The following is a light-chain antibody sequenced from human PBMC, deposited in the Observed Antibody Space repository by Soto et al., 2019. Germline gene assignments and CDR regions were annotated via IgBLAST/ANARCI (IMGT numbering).Light chain of an antibody. J-gene: IGLJ2*01. CDR1: TLPKQF. V-gene: IGLV3-25*03. Sequence: SYELTQPPSVSVSPGQTAEITCSGDTLPKQFAYWYQRKPSQAPLLVISKDSERPSGIPERFSGSSSGTTVTLTVSGVQAEDEADYYCQSADYSGTYVVFGGGTKLTVL. CDR3: QSADYSGTYVV. CDR2: KDS.